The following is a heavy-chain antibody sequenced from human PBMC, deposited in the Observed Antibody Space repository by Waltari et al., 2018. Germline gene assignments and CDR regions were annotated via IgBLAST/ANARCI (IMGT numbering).Heavy chain of an antibody. CDR1: GGTFSRYA. D-gene: IGHD5-12*01. V-gene: IGHV1-69*01. Sequence: QVQLVQSGAEVKKPGSSVKVSCKASGGTFSRYAISWGRQAPGQGLEWMGGIIPIFGTANYAQKFQGRVTITADESTSTAYMELSSLRSEDTAVYYCARDNQMATKFDAFDIWGQGTMVTVSS. CDR2: IIPIFGTA. J-gene: IGHJ3*02. CDR3: ARDNQMATKFDAFDI.